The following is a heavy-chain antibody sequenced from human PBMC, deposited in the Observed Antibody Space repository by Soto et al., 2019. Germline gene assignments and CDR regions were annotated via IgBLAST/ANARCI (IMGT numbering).Heavy chain of an antibody. CDR2: INQNGSER. CDR1: GFMFSSYW. Sequence: VELVESGGVLVQPGGSLRLSCAATGFMFSSYWMTWVRQAPGKGLEWVANINQNGSERYYVGSVEGRFTISRDNAKNSVFLQMENLRVEDTAMYYCATDILDFWGQGTLVTVSS. CDR3: ATDILDF. D-gene: IGHD3-9*01. J-gene: IGHJ4*02. V-gene: IGHV3-7*05.